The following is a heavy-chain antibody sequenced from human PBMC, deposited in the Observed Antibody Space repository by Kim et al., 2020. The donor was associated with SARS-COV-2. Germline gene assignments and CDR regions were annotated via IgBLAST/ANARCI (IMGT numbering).Heavy chain of an antibody. D-gene: IGHD1-26*01. V-gene: IGHV1-3*01. Sequence: ASVKVSCKASGYTFTSYATHWVRQAPGQRLEWMGWINAGNGNTKYSQKFQGRVTITRDTSASTAYMELSSLRSEDTAVYYCAREGSYANYYYGMDVWGQGTTVTVSS. CDR2: INAGNGNT. CDR3: AREGSYANYYYGMDV. CDR1: GYTFTSYA. J-gene: IGHJ6*02.